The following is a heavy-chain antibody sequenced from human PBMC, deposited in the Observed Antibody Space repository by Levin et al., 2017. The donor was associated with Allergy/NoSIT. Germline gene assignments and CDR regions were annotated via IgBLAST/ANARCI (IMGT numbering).Heavy chain of an antibody. J-gene: IGHJ4*02. D-gene: IGHD3-10*01. CDR1: GEPFSGSY. CDR3: ARDYGSGTFRLGSGVFHY. CDR2: INQSAKT. Sequence: SETLSLTCAVYGEPFSGSYWSWIRQTPGKGLEWIGEINQSAKTNYNPSLKSRVTISVDTSKNQFSLRLSSVTAADTAAYYCARDYGSGTFRLGSGVFHYWGQGTVVTVSS. V-gene: IGHV4-34*01.